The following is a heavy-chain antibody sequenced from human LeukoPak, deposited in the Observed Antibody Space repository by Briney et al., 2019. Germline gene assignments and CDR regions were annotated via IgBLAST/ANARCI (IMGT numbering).Heavy chain of an antibody. V-gene: IGHV3-7*01. CDR2: IKQDGSEK. J-gene: IGHJ1*01. D-gene: IGHD1-26*01. Sequence: GGSLRLSCAASGFTFSSYSMNWVRQAPGKGLEWVANIKQDGSEKYYVDSVKGRFTISRDNAKNSLYLQMNSLRAEDTAVYYCARDSWGGSYYAGYFQHWGQGTLVTVSS. CDR3: ARDSWGGSYYAGYFQH. CDR1: GFTFSSYS.